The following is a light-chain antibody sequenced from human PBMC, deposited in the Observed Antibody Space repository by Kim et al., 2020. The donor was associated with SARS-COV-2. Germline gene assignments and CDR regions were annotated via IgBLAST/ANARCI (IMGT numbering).Light chain of an antibody. CDR2: GAS. J-gene: IGKJ2*01. V-gene: IGKV3-15*01. CDR1: QSVRSS. Sequence: VYPGERATLSCRASQSVRSSLAWYQQKPGQAPRLLIYGASTRATGIPARFSGSGSGTEFTLTISSLQSEDFAVYYCHQYNNWPPYTFGQGTKLEI. CDR3: HQYNNWPPYT.